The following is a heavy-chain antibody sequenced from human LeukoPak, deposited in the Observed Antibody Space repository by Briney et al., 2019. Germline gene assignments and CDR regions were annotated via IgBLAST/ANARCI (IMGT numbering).Heavy chain of an antibody. Sequence: ASVKVSCKASGYTFTSYGISWVRQAPGQGLEWMGWISAYNGNTNYAQKLQGRVTMTTDTSTSTAYMELRSLRSDDTAVYYCARFYYDILTGPSYYYGMDVWGQGTTVTVSS. CDR1: GYTFTSYG. D-gene: IGHD3-9*01. CDR3: ARFYYDILTGPSYYYGMDV. J-gene: IGHJ6*02. V-gene: IGHV1-18*01. CDR2: ISAYNGNT.